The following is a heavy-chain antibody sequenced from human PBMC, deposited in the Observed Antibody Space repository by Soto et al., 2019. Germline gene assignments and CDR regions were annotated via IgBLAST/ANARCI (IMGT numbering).Heavy chain of an antibody. V-gene: IGHV3-11*01. CDR3: ASYSGYDWGPPRDAFDI. CDR1: GFTFSDYY. CDR2: ISSSGSTI. Sequence: GGSLRLSCAASGFTFSDYYMSWIRQAPGKGLEWVSYISSSGSTIYYADSVKGRFTISRDNAKNSLYLQMNSLRAEDTAVYYCASYSGYDWGPPRDAFDIWGQGTMVTVSS. J-gene: IGHJ3*02. D-gene: IGHD5-12*01.